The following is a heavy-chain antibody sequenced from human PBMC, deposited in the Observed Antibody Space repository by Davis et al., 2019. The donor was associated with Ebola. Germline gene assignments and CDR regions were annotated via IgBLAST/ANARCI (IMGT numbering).Heavy chain of an antibody. V-gene: IGHV3-64D*06. Sequence: SLKLPCSAPGFPFNNYAMPWVRQAPGRGLDFVSGINDYGGTTHYADSVKGRFTISRDDSRSTVYLQMSSLTVEDTALYYCVKDRRGSYAFDIWGQGTMVTVSS. J-gene: IGHJ3*02. CDR3: VKDRRGSYAFDI. CDR2: INDYGGTT. CDR1: GFPFNNYA. D-gene: IGHD1-26*01.